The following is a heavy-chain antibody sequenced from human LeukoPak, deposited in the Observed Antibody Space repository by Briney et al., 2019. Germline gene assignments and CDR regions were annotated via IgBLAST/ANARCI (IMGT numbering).Heavy chain of an antibody. CDR2: INRSGST. CDR3: ARETQLEYFDY. D-gene: IGHD3-3*01. V-gene: IGHV4-34*01. J-gene: IGHJ4*02. CDR1: GGSFSGYY. Sequence: SETLSLTCAVYGGSFSGYYWSWIRQPPGKGLEWIGEINRSGSTNYNPSLKSRVTISVDTSKNQFSLKLSSVTAADTAVYYCARETQLEYFDYWGQGTLVTVSS.